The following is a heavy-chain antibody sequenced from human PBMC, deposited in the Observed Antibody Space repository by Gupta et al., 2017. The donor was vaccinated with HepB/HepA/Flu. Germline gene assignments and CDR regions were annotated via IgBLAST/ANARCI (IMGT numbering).Heavy chain of an antibody. CDR2: INHSGGT. CDR1: GGSFSSCY. CDR3: ARGRRGYGYDYGMDV. V-gene: IGHV4-34*01. J-gene: IGHJ6*02. Sequence: QLNQWCSGLVKPSEPRCLTGAVYGGSFSSCYWTWRGQPPGKGLEWIGEINHSGGTNYNPSLKSRVIISKDTSKNQFSLKLTSVTAADTAVFYCARGRRGYGYDYGMDVWGQGTTVTVSS. D-gene: IGHD5-12*01.